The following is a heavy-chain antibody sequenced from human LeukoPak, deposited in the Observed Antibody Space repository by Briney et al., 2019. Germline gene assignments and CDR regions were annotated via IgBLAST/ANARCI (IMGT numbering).Heavy chain of an antibody. Sequence: SETLSLTCAVYGGSFSGYYWSWIRQPPGKGLEWIGEINHSGSTNYNPSLKSRVTISVDTSKNQFSLKLSSVTAADTAVYYCARVMTTVVTPARKKENYSYYYMDVWGKGTTVTVSS. J-gene: IGHJ6*03. V-gene: IGHV4-34*01. CDR1: GGSFSGYY. CDR2: INHSGST. D-gene: IGHD4-23*01. CDR3: ARVMTTVVTPARKKENYSYYYMDV.